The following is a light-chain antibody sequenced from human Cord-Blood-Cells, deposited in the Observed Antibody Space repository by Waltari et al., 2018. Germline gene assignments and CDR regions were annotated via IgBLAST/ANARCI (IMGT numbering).Light chain of an antibody. CDR2: QDS. J-gene: IGLJ2*01. CDR3: QAWDSSIVV. Sequence: SYELTQPPSVSVSPGQTASITCSGDTLGDKYACWYQQKPGQSPVLVLYQDSKRPSGIPERFSGSNSGNTATLTISGTQAMEEADYYCQAWDSSIVVFGGGTKLTVL. CDR1: TLGDKY. V-gene: IGLV3-1*01.